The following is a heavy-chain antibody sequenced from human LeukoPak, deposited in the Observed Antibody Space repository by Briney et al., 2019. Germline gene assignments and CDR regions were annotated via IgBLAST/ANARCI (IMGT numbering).Heavy chain of an antibody. J-gene: IGHJ5*02. D-gene: IGHD3-9*01. CDR2: IYQSGSN. V-gene: IGHV4-59*01. CDR3: TRVETYYDILTGYYPRNWFDP. CDR1: GVSISRYY. Sequence: PSETLSLTCTVSGVSISRYYWSWIRQPPGKRLEWMGYIYQSGSNNYDLSLKSRVTITVDTSKNQFSLKLSTVTAADTAVYYCTRVETYYDILTGYYPRNWFDPWGQGTLVTVSS.